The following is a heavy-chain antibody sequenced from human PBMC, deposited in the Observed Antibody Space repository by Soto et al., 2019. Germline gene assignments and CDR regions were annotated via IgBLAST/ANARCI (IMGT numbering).Heavy chain of an antibody. J-gene: IGHJ4*02. CDR1: GYTFTSAG. V-gene: IGHV1-18*01. Sequence: QVQLVQSGAEVKNPGTSVKVSCKTSGYTFTSAGISWLRQAPGQGLEWMGWISAYNGNTKYAQKVQGRVTMTTDTSTSTAYMELRSMTSDDTAVYYCARDLDGSGSYYTDYWGQGTLVTVAA. CDR2: ISAYNGNT. D-gene: IGHD3-10*01. CDR3: ARDLDGSGSYYTDY.